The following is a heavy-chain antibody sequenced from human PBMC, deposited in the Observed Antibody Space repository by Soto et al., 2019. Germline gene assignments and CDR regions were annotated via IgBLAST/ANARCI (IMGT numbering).Heavy chain of an antibody. Sequence: QSQTLSLTCAVYGGSFSGYYWSWIRQPPGKGLEWIGEINHSGSTNYNPSLKSRVTISVDTSKNQFSLKLSSVTAADTAVYYCARARPPRRSGYNYYYYYMDVWGKGTTVTVSS. J-gene: IGHJ6*03. CDR1: GGSFSGYY. D-gene: IGHD3-3*01. CDR3: ARARPPRRSGYNYYYYYMDV. CDR2: INHSGST. V-gene: IGHV4-34*01.